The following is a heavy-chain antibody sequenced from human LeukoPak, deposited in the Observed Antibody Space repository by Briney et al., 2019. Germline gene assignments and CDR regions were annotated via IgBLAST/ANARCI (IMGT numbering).Heavy chain of an antibody. CDR2: ISYDGSNK. D-gene: IGHD2/OR15-2a*01. V-gene: IGHV3-30*18. J-gene: IGHJ2*01. Sequence: GRSLRLSCAASGFTFSSYGMHWVRQAPGKGLEWVAVISYDGSNKYYADSVKGRFTISRDNSKNTLYLQMNSLRADDTAVYYCAKDLFLWYFDLWGRGTLVTVSS. CDR1: GFTFSSYG. CDR3: AKDLFLWYFDL.